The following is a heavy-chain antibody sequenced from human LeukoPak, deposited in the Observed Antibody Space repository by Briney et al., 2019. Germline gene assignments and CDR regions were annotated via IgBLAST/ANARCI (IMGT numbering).Heavy chain of an antibody. J-gene: IGHJ4*02. V-gene: IGHV4-4*07. CDR2: IYTSGST. Sequence: SETLSLTCTVSGGSISSYYWSWIRQPAGKGLEWIGRIYTSGSTNYNPSLKSRVTMSVDTSKNQFSLKLSSVTAADTAVYYCARATILRAYYYFDYWGQGTLVTVSS. CDR3: ARATILRAYYYFDY. CDR1: GGSISSYY. D-gene: IGHD5-12*01.